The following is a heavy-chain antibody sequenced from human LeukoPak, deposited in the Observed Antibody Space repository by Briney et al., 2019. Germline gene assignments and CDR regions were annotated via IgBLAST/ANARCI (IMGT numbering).Heavy chain of an antibody. D-gene: IGHD6-6*01. J-gene: IGHJ4*02. CDR3: AKDWDSSYYYFDY. Sequence: GGSLRLSCAASGFTFSSYGMHWVRQAPGKGLEWVAFIRYDGSNKHYADSVKGRFTISRDNSKNTLYLQMNSLRAEDTAVYYCAKDWDSSYYYFDYWGQGTLVTVSS. CDR2: IRYDGSNK. CDR1: GFTFSSYG. V-gene: IGHV3-30*02.